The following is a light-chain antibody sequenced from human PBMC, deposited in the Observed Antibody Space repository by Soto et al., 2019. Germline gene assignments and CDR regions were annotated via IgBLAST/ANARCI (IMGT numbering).Light chain of an antibody. J-gene: IGLJ1*01. CDR3: SSYTSSSTLG. CDR2: EVS. V-gene: IGLV2-14*01. CDR1: SSDVGGYNY. Sequence: QSVLTQPASVSGSPGQSITISCTGTSSDVGGYNYVSWYQQHPGKAPKLMIYEVSNRPSGVSNLFSGAKSGNTASLTISGLQAEDEAAYYCSSYTSSSTLGFGTGTKLTVL.